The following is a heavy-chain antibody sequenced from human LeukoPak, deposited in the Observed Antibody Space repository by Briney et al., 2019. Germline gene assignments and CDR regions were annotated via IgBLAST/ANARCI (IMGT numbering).Heavy chain of an antibody. CDR3: AREGIAAAAPFDY. J-gene: IGHJ4*02. D-gene: IGHD6-13*01. Sequence: ASVKVSCKASGYTFTSYAMHWVRQAPGQRLEWMGWINAGNGNTKYSQKFQGRVTITRDTSASTAYMELSRLRSEDTAVYYCAREGIAAAAPFDYWGQGTLVTVPS. CDR1: GYTFTSYA. CDR2: INAGNGNT. V-gene: IGHV1-3*01.